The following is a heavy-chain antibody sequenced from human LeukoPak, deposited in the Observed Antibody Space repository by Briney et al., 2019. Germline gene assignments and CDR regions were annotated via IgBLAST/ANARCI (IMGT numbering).Heavy chain of an antibody. CDR3: AGGPGHCSSTSCYQGY. CDR1: GGSISSSSYY. J-gene: IGHJ4*02. D-gene: IGHD2-2*01. Sequence: SETLSLTCTVSGGSISSSSYYWGWIRQPPGKGLEWIGSIYYSGSTYYNPSLKSRVTISVDTSKNQFSLKLSSVTAADTAVYYCAGGPGHCSSTSCYQGYWGQGTLVTVSS. CDR2: IYYSGST. V-gene: IGHV4-39*07.